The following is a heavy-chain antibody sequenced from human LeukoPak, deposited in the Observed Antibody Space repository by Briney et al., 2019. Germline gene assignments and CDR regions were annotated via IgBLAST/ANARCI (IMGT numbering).Heavy chain of an antibody. CDR2: IYSGGST. V-gene: IGHV3-53*01. CDR3: ARDSLGFRAFDI. CDR1: GFTVSSNY. D-gene: IGHD3-16*01. J-gene: IGHJ3*02. Sequence: GGSLRLSCAASGFTVSSNYMSWVRQAPGKGLEWVSVIYSGGSTYYADSVKGRFTISRDNSKNTLYLQMNSLRAEDTAVYYCARDSLGFRAFDIWGQGTMITVSS.